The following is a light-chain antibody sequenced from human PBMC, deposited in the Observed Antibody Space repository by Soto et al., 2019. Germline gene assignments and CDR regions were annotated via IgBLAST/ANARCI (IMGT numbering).Light chain of an antibody. CDR2: ANS. CDR3: QSYDSSLSGSV. V-gene: IGLV1-40*01. CDR1: SSNIGAGYD. J-gene: IGLJ3*02. Sequence: QAVVTQPPSVSGAPGQRVTISCTGSSSNIGAGYDVHWYQQLPGTAPKLLIYANSNRPSGVPDRFSGSQSGTSASLAITGLQADDEADYYCQSYDSSLSGSVFGGGTKLTVL.